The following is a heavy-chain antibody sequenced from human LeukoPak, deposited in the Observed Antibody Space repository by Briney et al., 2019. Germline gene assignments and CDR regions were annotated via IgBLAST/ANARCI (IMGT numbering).Heavy chain of an antibody. D-gene: IGHD3-22*01. CDR3: ARDGGLYYDNSGFDY. CDR1: GSIFSGHG. Sequence: PGGSLRLSCAASGSIFSGHGIHWVRQAPGRGLEWVAVVGHDGNYKQYSDSVEGRFTISRDSSKSTVYLQMDSLRAEDTAVYYCARDGGLYYDNSGFDYWGQGTLVTVSS. CDR2: VGHDGNYK. V-gene: IGHV3-30*03. J-gene: IGHJ4*02.